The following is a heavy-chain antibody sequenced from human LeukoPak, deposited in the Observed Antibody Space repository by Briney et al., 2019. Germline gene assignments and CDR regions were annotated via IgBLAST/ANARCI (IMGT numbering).Heavy chain of an antibody. J-gene: IGHJ4*02. CDR3: ARDGGLLPDN. Sequence: GGSLTLSCAASRFPFSTYWMHWVRQPPGKGLVWVSRISPDGSTRSYADSVKGRFIISRDNAKNTLSLQMNSLTAEDTAVYYCARDGGLLPDNWGKGTLVTVSS. D-gene: IGHD2-21*02. CDR1: RFPFSTYW. CDR2: ISPDGSTR. V-gene: IGHV3-74*01.